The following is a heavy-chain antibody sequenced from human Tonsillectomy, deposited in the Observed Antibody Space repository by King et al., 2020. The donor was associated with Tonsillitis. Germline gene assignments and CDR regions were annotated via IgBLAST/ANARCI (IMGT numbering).Heavy chain of an antibody. V-gene: IGHV4-39*07. CDR1: GGSISSSSYY. CDR2: IHYSGSH. CDR3: VPTSGYPPFDP. D-gene: IGHD5-12*01. Sequence: QLQESGPGLVKPSETLSLTCTVSGGSISSSSYYWGWIRQPPGKGREWIGSIHYSGSHYYNPSLKSRVTISVDTSKNQFSLKLSSVTAADTAVYYCVPTSGYPPFDPWGQGTLVTVSS. J-gene: IGHJ5*02.